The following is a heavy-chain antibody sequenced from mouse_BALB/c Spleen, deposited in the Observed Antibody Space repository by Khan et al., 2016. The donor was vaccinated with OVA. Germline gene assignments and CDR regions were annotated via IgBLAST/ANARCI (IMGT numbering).Heavy chain of an antibody. D-gene: IGHD1-2*01. Sequence: QVQLQQSGAELVRPWPSVSMSCTASGYSFTSYTMHWVKQRPGQGLEWIGYIIPSTGYTNYNQKFKEKATLTADKSSSPAYMQLSSMTSKDSAVYYSAKDFHYYGDRGAMDNWGQGTSVTVSA. V-gene: IGHV1-4*01. CDR3: AKDFHYYGDRGAMDN. CDR2: IIPSTGYT. CDR1: GYSFTSYT. J-gene: IGHJ4*01.